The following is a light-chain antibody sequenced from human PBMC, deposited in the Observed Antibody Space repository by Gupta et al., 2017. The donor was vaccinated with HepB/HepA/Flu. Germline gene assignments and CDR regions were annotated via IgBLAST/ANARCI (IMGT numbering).Light chain of an antibody. J-gene: IGLJ1*01. CDR1: RSNIGAGYD. CDR3: QSYDRSVSGYV. V-gene: IGLV1-40*01. CDR2: DNG. Sequence: QSVLTQPPSVSGAPGQRGTISCTGTRSNIGAGYDVHWYQHLPGGAPKLVIYDNGDRPSGVPDRFSGSKSGTSASLAITGLQAEDEADYYCQSYDRSVSGYVFGTGTKVTVL.